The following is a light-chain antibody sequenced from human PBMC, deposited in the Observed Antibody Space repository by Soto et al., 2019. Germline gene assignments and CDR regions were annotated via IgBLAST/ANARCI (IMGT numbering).Light chain of an antibody. V-gene: IGLV2-8*01. CDR3: SSYAGRNNVV. CDR1: SSDVGGYNY. Sequence: QSVLTQPPSASGSPGQSVTISCTGTSSDVGGYNYVSWYQQHPGKAPKLMIYEVTKRPSGVPGRFSGSKSGNTASLTVSGLQAEDEADYYCSSYAGRNNVVFGGGTKLTVL. J-gene: IGLJ2*01. CDR2: EVT.